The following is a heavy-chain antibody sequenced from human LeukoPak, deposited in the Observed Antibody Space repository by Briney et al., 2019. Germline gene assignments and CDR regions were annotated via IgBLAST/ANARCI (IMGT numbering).Heavy chain of an antibody. CDR3: ARGPRDSSGSSFDY. D-gene: IGHD3-22*01. Sequence: GASVKVSCKASGYTFTSYDINWVRQPTGQGLEWMGWMNPNSGNTGYAQKFQGRVTITRNTSISTAYMELSSLRSEDTAVYYCARGPRDSSGSSFDYWGQGTLVTVSS. CDR2: MNPNSGNT. J-gene: IGHJ4*02. V-gene: IGHV1-8*03. CDR1: GYTFTSYD.